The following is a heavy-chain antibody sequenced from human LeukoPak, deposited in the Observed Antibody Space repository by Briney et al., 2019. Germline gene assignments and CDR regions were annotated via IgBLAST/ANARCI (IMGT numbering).Heavy chain of an antibody. CDR1: GFTFSSYW. J-gene: IGHJ4*02. CDR3: ARIGYSSSCFDY. D-gene: IGHD6-13*01. Sequence: PGGSLRLSCAASGFTFSSYWMSWVRQTPGKGLEWVANIKQDGSEKDYVDSMKGRFTISRDNAKNSVHLQMNSLRAEDTAVYYCARIGYSSSCFDYWGQGTVVTVSS. V-gene: IGHV3-7*01. CDR2: IKQDGSEK.